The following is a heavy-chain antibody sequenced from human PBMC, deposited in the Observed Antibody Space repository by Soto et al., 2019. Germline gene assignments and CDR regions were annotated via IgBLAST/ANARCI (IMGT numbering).Heavy chain of an antibody. CDR3: ARAYSDAFDI. D-gene: IGHD2-15*01. V-gene: IGHV3-11*01. CDR1: GFTFSDYY. Sequence: GGSLRLSGAASGFTFSDYYMTWIRQAPGKGLEWVSYISSSGTGIYYADSVKGRFTISRDNGKNSLYLQMSSLRVEDTAVYYCARAYSDAFDIWGQGTMVTVSS. J-gene: IGHJ3*02. CDR2: ISSSGTGI.